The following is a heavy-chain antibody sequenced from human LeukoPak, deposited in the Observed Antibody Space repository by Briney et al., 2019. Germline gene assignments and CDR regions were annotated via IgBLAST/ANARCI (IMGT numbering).Heavy chain of an antibody. CDR1: GYTFTAYY. V-gene: IGHV1-2*02. CDR3: ARVIVGATTYYDYYMDV. CDR2: INPNSGGT. J-gene: IGHJ6*03. D-gene: IGHD1-26*01. Sequence: ASVKVSCKASGYTFTAYYIHWVRQAPGQGLEWMGWINPNSGGTNYAQKFQGRVTMTRDTSIGTAYMELSRLRSDDTAVYYCARVIVGATTYYDYYMDVWGKGTTVTVSS.